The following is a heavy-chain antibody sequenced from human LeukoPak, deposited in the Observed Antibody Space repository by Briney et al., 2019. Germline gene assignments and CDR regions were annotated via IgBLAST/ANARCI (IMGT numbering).Heavy chain of an antibody. CDR3: ARGPYCSSTSCYGHFDY. D-gene: IGHD2-2*01. J-gene: IGHJ4*02. CDR1: GFTVSSNY. V-gene: IGHV3-53*01. CDR2: IYSGGST. Sequence: GGSPRLSCAASGFTVSSNYMSWVRQAPGKGLEWVSVIYSGGSTYYADSVKGRFTISRDNSKNTLYLQMNSLRAEDTAVYYCARGPYCSSTSCYGHFDYWGQGTLVTVSS.